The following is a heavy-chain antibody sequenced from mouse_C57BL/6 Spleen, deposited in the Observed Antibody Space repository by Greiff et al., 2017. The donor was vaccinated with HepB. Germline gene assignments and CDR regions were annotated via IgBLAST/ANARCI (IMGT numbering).Heavy chain of an antibody. CDR1: GFSLTSYG. Sequence: VHLVESGPGLVQPSQSLSITCTVSGFSLTSYGVHWVRQSPGKGLEWLGVIWSGGSTDYNAAFISRLSISKDNSKSQVFFKMNSLQADDTAIYYCARLTGTDWYFDVWGTGTTVTVSS. D-gene: IGHD4-1*01. CDR2: IWSGGST. V-gene: IGHV2-2*01. J-gene: IGHJ1*03. CDR3: ARLTGTDWYFDV.